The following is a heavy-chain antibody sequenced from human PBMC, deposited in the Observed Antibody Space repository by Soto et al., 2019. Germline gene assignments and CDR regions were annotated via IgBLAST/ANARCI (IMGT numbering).Heavy chain of an antibody. D-gene: IGHD5-12*01. V-gene: IGHV3-11*06. J-gene: IGHJ4*02. CDR2: ISSSSSYT. CDR3: EREMATKYFDY. CDR1: GFTFSDYY. Sequence: GGSLRLSCAASGFTFSDYYMSWIRQAPGKGLEWVSYISSSSSYTNYADSVKGRFTISRDNAKNSLYLQMNSLRAEDTAVYYCEREMATKYFDYWGQGTLVTVSS.